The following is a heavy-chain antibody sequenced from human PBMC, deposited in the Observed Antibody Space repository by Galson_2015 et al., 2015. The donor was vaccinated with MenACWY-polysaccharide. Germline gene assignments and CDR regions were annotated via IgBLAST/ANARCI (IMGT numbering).Heavy chain of an antibody. CDR2: INYSGST. CDR3: ARAIAVAGQRRDFDL. Sequence: WVGNINYSGSTNHNPSLKSRVTMPVDTSKNQFSLNLTSVTDADTAVYYCARAIAVAGQRRDFDLWGRGTLVTVSS. D-gene: IGHD6-19*01. V-gene: IGHV4-59*01. J-gene: IGHJ2*01.